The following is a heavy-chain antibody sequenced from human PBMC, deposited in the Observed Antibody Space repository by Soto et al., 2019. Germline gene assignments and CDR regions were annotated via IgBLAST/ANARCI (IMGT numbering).Heavy chain of an antibody. V-gene: IGHV1-69*13. Sequence: SVKVSWKASGGTFSSYAISWVRQAPGQGLEWMGGIIPIFGTANYAQRFQGRVTITADESTSTAYMELSSLRSEDTAVYYCARDSYYYGSGSYYNEQPGPNYYYYGMEVWGQGTTLTVSS. CDR2: IIPIFGTA. CDR3: ARDSYYYGSGSYYNEQPGPNYYYYGMEV. D-gene: IGHD3-10*01. J-gene: IGHJ6*02. CDR1: GGTFSSYA.